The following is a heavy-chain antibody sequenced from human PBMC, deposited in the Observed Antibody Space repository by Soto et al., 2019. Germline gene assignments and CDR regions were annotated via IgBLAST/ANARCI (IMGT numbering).Heavy chain of an antibody. CDR1: GFTFSSYS. CDR2: ISSSSSYI. CDR3: YGSFLGISGTVRFDY. D-gene: IGHD3-10*01. J-gene: IGHJ4*02. Sequence: EVQLVESGGGLVKPGGSLRLSCAASGFTFSSYSMNWVRQAPGKGLEWVSSISSSSSYIYYADSVKGRFTISRDNAKNSLYLQMNSLRAEHTAVYYCYGSFLGISGTVRFDYWGQGTLVTVSS. V-gene: IGHV3-21*01.